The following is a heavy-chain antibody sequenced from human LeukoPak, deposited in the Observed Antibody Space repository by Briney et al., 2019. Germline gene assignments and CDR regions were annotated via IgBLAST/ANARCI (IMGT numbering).Heavy chain of an antibody. CDR2: INHSGST. CDR1: GGSFSGYY. D-gene: IGHD3-3*01. J-gene: IGHJ4*02. CDR3: ARDTYYDFWSGYYLHYFDY. V-gene: IGHV4-34*01. Sequence: SETLSLTCAVYGGSFSGYYWSWIRQPPGKGLEWIGEINHSGSTNYNPSLKSRVTISADTSKNQFSLKLSSVTAADTAVYYCARDTYYDFWSGYYLHYFDYWGQGTLVTVSS.